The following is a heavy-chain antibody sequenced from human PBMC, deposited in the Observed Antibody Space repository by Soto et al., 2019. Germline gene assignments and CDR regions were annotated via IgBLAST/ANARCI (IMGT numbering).Heavy chain of an antibody. CDR1: GFTFSSYS. D-gene: IGHD3-10*01. V-gene: IGHV3-21*02. CDR2: ISSSSTYI. CDR3: AREESEEAFDI. Sequence: EVQLVESGGGLVTPGGSLRLTCAASGFTFSSYSMNWVRQAPGKGLEWVSSISSSSTYIYYGDSVKGRCTISRDNARNSLYRQMNSLRAEETAVDYWAREESEEAFDIWGQGTMVTVSS. J-gene: IGHJ3*02.